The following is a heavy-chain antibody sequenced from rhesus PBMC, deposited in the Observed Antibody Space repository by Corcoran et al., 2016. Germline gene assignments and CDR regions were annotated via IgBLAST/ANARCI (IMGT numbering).Heavy chain of an antibody. CDR1: GGSISDNYY. D-gene: IGHD5-36*01. Sequence: GLVKPSETLSLTCTVSGGSISDNYYWNWIRQPPGKGLEWMGRIYGSGGSTSYNPSLKSRVTISKDTSKNQFSLKLSSVTATDTAVYYCAREYSYGNIDYWGQGVLVTVSS. CDR3: AREYSYGNIDY. V-gene: IGHV4-106*01. J-gene: IGHJ4*01. CDR2: IYGSGGST.